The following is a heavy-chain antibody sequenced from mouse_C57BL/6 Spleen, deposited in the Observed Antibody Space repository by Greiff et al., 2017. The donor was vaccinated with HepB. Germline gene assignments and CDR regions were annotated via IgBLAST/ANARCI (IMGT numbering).Heavy chain of an antibody. CDR3: ARSEDWWFAY. Sequence: VQVVESGAELVRPGASVKLSCKASGYTFTDYYINWVKQRPGQGLEWIARIYPGSGNTYYNEKFKGKATLTAEKSSSTAYMQLSSLTSEDSAVYFCARSEDWWFAYWGQGTLVTVSA. CDR1: GYTFTDYY. V-gene: IGHV1-76*01. J-gene: IGHJ3*01. CDR2: IYPGSGNT.